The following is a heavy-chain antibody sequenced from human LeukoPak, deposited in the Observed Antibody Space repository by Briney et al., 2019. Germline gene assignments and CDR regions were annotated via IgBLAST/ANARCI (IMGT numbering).Heavy chain of an antibody. CDR3: ARGQFWSGYSI. CDR2: IYYSGST. J-gene: IGHJ4*02. Sequence: SETLSLTCTVSGGSISSGGYYWSWIRQHPGKGLEWIGYIYYSGSTYYNPSLKSRVTISVDTSKNQFSLKLSSVTAADTAVYYCARGQFWSGYSIWGQGTLVTVSS. V-gene: IGHV4-31*03. D-gene: IGHD3-3*02. CDR1: GGSISSGGYY.